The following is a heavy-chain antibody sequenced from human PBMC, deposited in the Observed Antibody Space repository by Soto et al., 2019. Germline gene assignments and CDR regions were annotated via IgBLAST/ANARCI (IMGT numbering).Heavy chain of an antibody. CDR1: GYTFTSYY. V-gene: IGHV1-46*01. CDR3: AREGGSGSYSSYCYYGMDV. D-gene: IGHD3-10*01. Sequence: GASVKVSCKASGYTFTSYYMHWVRQAPGQGLEWMGIINPSGGSTSYAQKFQGRVTMTRDTSTSTVYMELSSLRSEDTAVYYCAREGGSGSYSSYCYYGMDVWGQGTTVTVSS. CDR2: INPSGGST. J-gene: IGHJ6*02.